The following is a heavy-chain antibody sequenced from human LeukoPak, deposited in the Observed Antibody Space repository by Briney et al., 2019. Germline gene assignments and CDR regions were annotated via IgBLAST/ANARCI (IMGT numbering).Heavy chain of an antibody. Sequence: SETLSLTCTVSGGSISSGNYYWSWIRQPPGKGLEWIGYIYYSGSTNYNPSLKSRVTISVDTSKNQFSLKLSSVTAADTAVYYCARVRRGWFDPWGQGTLVTVSS. CDR1: GGSISSGNYY. J-gene: IGHJ5*02. CDR2: IYYSGST. V-gene: IGHV4-61*01. CDR3: ARVRRGWFDP.